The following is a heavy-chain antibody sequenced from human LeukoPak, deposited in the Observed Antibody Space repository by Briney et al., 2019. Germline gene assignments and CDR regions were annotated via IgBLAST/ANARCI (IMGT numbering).Heavy chain of an antibody. V-gene: IGHV1-2*02. J-gene: IGHJ3*02. Sequence: ASVKVSCKASGYTFIVYYMHWVRQAPGQGLEWMGWINPNSGGTNYAQKFQGRVTMTRDTSISTAYMELSRLRSDDTAVYYCARVASGSYRDAFDIWGQGTMVTVSS. CDR1: GYTFIVYY. CDR2: INPNSGGT. CDR3: ARVASGSYRDAFDI. D-gene: IGHD1-26*01.